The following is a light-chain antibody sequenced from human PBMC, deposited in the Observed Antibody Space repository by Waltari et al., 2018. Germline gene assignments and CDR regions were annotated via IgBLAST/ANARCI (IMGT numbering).Light chain of an antibody. Sequence: QSALTQPASVSGSPGQSITISCTGTSSDVGSYNLVSWYQHHPGKAPKLMIYEGTQRPSGVSDRFSGSKSGDTSSLTISGLQAEDEADYYCGSYVRDITWVFGGGTKLTVL. CDR3: GSYVRDITWV. J-gene: IGLJ3*02. CDR1: SSDVGSYNL. V-gene: IGLV2-23*01. CDR2: EGT.